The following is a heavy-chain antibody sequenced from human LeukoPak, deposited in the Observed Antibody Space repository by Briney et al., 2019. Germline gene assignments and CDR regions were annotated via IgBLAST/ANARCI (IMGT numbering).Heavy chain of an antibody. Sequence: GASVKVSCKASGYTFTGYYMHWVRQAPGQGLEWMGWINPNSGGTNYAQKFQGRVTMTRDTSISTAYMELSRLRSDDTAVYYCARGYSGYDWGHDAFDIWGQGTMVTVSS. J-gene: IGHJ3*02. CDR1: GYTFTGYY. V-gene: IGHV1-2*02. CDR2: INPNSGGT. CDR3: ARGYSGYDWGHDAFDI. D-gene: IGHD5-12*01.